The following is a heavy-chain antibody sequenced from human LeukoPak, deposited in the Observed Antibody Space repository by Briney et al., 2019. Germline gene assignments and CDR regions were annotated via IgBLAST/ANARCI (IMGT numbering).Heavy chain of an antibody. V-gene: IGHV1-8*01. CDR2: MNPNTGDT. Sequence: ASVKVSCKASGFTFTSYDINWVRQASGQGLEWMGWMNPNTGDTGYAQKFQGRVTMTRDISISTAYMELRGLRPEDTAVYYCAKGLTNLGDDWGQGTLVTVSS. CDR3: AKGLTNLGDD. D-gene: IGHD3-9*01. J-gene: IGHJ4*02. CDR1: GFTFTSYD.